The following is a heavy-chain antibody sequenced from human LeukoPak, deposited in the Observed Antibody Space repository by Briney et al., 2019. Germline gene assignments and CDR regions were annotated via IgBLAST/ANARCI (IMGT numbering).Heavy chain of an antibody. V-gene: IGHV1-69*13. Sequence: GASVKVSCKASGGTFSSYAISWVRQAPGQGLERMGGIIPIFGTANYAQKFQGRVTITADESTSTAYMELSSLRSEDTAVYYCARRGADFSPFDPWGQGTLVTVSS. D-gene: IGHD3-3*01. CDR1: GGTFSSYA. J-gene: IGHJ5*02. CDR3: ARRGADFSPFDP. CDR2: IIPIFGTA.